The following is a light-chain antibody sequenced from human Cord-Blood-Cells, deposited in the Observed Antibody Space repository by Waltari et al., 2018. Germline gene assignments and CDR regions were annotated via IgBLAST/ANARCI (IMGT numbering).Light chain of an antibody. CDR3: QQRSNWPPLT. J-gene: IGKJ4*01. CDR1: QSVSSY. Sequence: EIVLTQSPATLSLSPGERATLSCSSSQSVSSYLAWYQQKPGQAPRLLIYDASNRATGIPARFSSSGSGTDVTLTISSLEPEDFAVYYCQQRSNWPPLTFGGGTKVEIK. CDR2: DAS. V-gene: IGKV3-11*01.